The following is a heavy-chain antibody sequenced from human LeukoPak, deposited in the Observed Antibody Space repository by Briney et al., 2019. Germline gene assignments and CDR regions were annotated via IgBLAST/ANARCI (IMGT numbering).Heavy chain of an antibody. CDR2: IYYSGST. CDR1: GGSISSYY. V-gene: IGHV4-59*01. J-gene: IGHJ5*02. CDR3: ARGRRMVRGVLNWFDP. Sequence: TSSETLSLTCTVSGGSISSYYWSWIRQPPGKGLEWIGYIYYSGSTNYNPSLKSRVTISVDTSKNQFSLKLSSVTAADTAVYYCARGRRMVRGVLNWFDPWGQGTLATVSS. D-gene: IGHD3-10*01.